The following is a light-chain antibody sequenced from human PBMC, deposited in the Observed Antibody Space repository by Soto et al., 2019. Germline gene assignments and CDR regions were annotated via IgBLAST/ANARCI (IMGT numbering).Light chain of an antibody. Sequence: DIVMTQSPDSLAVSLGERATINCKSSQTVLYSPNNKNYLAWYQQKPGQPPKLLIYWASTRESGVPDRFSGSGSGTDFTLTISSLQAEDVAVYYCQQYYSTPPTFGQGTKVEIK. CDR2: WAS. J-gene: IGKJ1*01. CDR3: QQYYSTPPT. CDR1: QTVLYSPNNKNY. V-gene: IGKV4-1*01.